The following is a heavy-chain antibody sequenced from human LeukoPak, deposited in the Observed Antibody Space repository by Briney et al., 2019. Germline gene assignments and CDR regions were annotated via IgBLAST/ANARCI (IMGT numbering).Heavy chain of an antibody. J-gene: IGHJ4*02. V-gene: IGHV1-18*01. Sequence: ASVKVSCKASGYTFTSYGISWVRQAPGQGLEWMGWISAYNGNTNYAQKLQGRVTMTTDTSTSTAYMELSSLRSEDTAVYYCATPRYSDNRGYYYDLTYWGQGTLVTVSS. CDR2: ISAYNGNT. D-gene: IGHD3-22*01. CDR3: ATPRYSDNRGYYYDLTY. CDR1: GYTFTSYG.